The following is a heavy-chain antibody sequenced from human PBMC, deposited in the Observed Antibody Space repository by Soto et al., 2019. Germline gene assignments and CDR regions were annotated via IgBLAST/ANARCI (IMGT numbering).Heavy chain of an antibody. D-gene: IGHD4-17*01. Sequence: GGSLRLSCAASGFTFSSYAMSWVRQAPGKGLEWVSAISGSGGSTYYADSVKGRFTISRDNSKNTLYLQINSLRAEDTAVYYCAKGWAYGDYVAAVYDAFDIWGQGTMVTV. CDR1: GFTFSSYA. CDR3: AKGWAYGDYVAAVYDAFDI. CDR2: ISGSGGST. J-gene: IGHJ3*02. V-gene: IGHV3-23*01.